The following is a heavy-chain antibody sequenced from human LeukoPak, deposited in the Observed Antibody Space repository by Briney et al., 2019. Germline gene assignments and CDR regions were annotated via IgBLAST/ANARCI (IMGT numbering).Heavy chain of an antibody. V-gene: IGHV3-23*01. Sequence: PGGSLRLSCAASGFTFSSYSMNWVRQAPGKGLEWVSSISGSGGSTNYADSVKGRFTISRDDSKNTLYLQMNSLRVEDTAVYYCAKDPASFYYGSGSFEYYFDYWGQGTLVTVSS. D-gene: IGHD3-10*01. CDR1: GFTFSSYS. CDR3: AKDPASFYYGSGSFEYYFDY. J-gene: IGHJ4*02. CDR2: ISGSGGST.